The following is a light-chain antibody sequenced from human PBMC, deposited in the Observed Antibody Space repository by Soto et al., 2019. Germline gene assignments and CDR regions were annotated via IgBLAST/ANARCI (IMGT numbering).Light chain of an antibody. Sequence: DIQMTQSPSSLSASVGDRVTITCQASQDISNYLNWHQQKPGKAPKLLIYDASNLETGVPSRFSGSGSVTDFTFSISSLQPEDIATNYCQQNDNLPPDTFGQGTKLEIK. CDR1: QDISNY. V-gene: IGKV1-33*01. CDR2: DAS. J-gene: IGKJ2*01. CDR3: QQNDNLPPDT.